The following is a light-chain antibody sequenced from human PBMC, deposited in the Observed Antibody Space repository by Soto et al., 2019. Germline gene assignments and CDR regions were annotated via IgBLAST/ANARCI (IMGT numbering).Light chain of an antibody. Sequence: AIRMTQSPSSFSASTGDRVTITCLASQGISSYLAWYQQKPGKAPKLLIYAAPTLQSGVPSRFSGSGSGTDFTLTISCLQSEDFATYYCQQYYSYPRTCGQGTKVDIK. CDR1: QGISSY. CDR2: AAP. CDR3: QQYYSYPRT. V-gene: IGKV1-8*01. J-gene: IGKJ1*01.